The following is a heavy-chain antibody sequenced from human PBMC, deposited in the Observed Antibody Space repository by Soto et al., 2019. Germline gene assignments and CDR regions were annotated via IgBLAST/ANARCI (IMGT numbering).Heavy chain of an antibody. J-gene: IGHJ6*02. V-gene: IGHV3-33*01. CDR3: ARIETTVTPYYYYYGMDV. Sequence: QVQLVESGGGVVQPGRSLRLSCAASGFTFSSYGMHWVRQAPGKGLEWVAVIWYDGSNKYYADSVKGRFTISRDNSKNTXXLQMNSLRAEDTAVYYCARIETTVTPYYYYYGMDVWGQGTTVTVSS. CDR1: GFTFSSYG. D-gene: IGHD4-17*01. CDR2: IWYDGSNK.